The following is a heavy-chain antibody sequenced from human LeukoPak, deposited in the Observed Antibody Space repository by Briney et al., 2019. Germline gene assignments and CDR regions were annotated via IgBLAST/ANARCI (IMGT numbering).Heavy chain of an antibody. CDR3: ATPIALDYGDYGGFDY. J-gene: IGHJ4*02. CDR1: GGSFSGYY. D-gene: IGHD4-17*01. CDR2: INHSGST. Sequence: SETLSLTCAVYGGSFSGYYWSWLRQPPGKGLEWIGEINHSGSTNYNPSLKSRVTISVDTSKNQFSLKLSSVTAADTAVYYCATPIALDYGDYGGFDYWGQGTLVTVSS. V-gene: IGHV4-34*01.